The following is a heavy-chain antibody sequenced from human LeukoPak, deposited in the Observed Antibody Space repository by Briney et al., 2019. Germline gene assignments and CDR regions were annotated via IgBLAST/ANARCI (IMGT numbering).Heavy chain of an antibody. V-gene: IGHV4-34*01. CDR1: GGSFSGYY. CDR3: AATSAIVATISQYNWFDP. J-gene: IGHJ5*02. CDR2: INHSGST. Sequence: SETLPLTCAVYGGSFSGYYWSWIRQPPGKGLEGIGEINHSGSTNYNPSLKSRVTISVDTSKNQFSLKLSSVTAADTAVYYCAATSAIVATISQYNWFDPWGQGTLVTVSS. D-gene: IGHD5-12*01.